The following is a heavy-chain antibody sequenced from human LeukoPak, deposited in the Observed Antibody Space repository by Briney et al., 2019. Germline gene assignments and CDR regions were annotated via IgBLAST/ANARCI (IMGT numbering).Heavy chain of an antibody. CDR2: ISSSSSTI. Sequence: GGSLRLSCAASGFTFSSYSMNWVRQAPGKGLEWVSYISSSSSTIYYADSVKGRFTISRDNAKNSLYLQMNSLRDEDTAVYYCARSPPTYYYDSIGYYGYGMDVWGQGTTVTVSS. D-gene: IGHD3-22*01. J-gene: IGHJ6*02. V-gene: IGHV3-48*02. CDR3: ARSPPTYYYDSIGYYGYGMDV. CDR1: GFTFSSYS.